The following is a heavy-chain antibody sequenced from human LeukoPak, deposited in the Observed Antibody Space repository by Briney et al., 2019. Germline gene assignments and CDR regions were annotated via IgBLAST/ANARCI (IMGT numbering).Heavy chain of an antibody. J-gene: IGHJ4*02. CDR1: GGSISSVGYY. CDR2: IYHSGST. CDR3: ARDRPGGSSLDY. Sequence: SETLSLTCTVSGGSISSVGYYWSWIPQPPGKGLEWIGYIYHSGSTYYNPSLKSRVTISVDRSKNQFSLKLSSVTAADTAVYYCARDRPGGSSLDYWGQGTLVTVSS. V-gene: IGHV4-30-2*01. D-gene: IGHD6-13*01.